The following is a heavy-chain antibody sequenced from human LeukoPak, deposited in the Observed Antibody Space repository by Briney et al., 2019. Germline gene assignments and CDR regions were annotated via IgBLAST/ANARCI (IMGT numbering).Heavy chain of an antibody. CDR1: GFTFSSYW. V-gene: IGHV3-7*01. Sequence: GGSLRLSCVASGFTFSSYWMSWVRQAPGKGLEWVANIKQDGSEKYYVDSVKGRFTISRDNAKNSLYLQMNSLRAEDTAVYYCARDLAVPGTLGYYYYMDVWGKGTTVTVSS. CDR2: IKQDGSEK. J-gene: IGHJ6*03. D-gene: IGHD6-19*01. CDR3: ARDLAVPGTLGYYYYMDV.